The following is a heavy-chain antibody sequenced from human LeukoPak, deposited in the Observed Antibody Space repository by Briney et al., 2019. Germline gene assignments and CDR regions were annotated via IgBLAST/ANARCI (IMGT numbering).Heavy chain of an antibody. CDR2: ISYDGSNK. J-gene: IGHJ3*02. V-gene: IGHV3-30-3*01. CDR3: ARARDNYDGSGYYPDAFDI. Sequence: GGSLRLSCAASGFTFSSYAMHWVRQAPGKGLEWVAVISYDGSNKYYADSVKGRFTISRDNAKNSLSLQMNRLRAEDTALYYCARARDNYDGSGYYPDAFDIWGQGTLVTVSS. D-gene: IGHD3-22*01. CDR1: GFTFSSYA.